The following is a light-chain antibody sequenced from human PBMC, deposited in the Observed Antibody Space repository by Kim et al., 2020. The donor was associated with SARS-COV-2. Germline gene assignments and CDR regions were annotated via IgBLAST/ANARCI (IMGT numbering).Light chain of an antibody. V-gene: IGKV3-11*01. CDR1: QSVNNY. J-gene: IGKJ4*01. Sequence: LYPGERATLSCRASQSVNNYLAWYQQKPGQPPRLLLYDVSNRATGIPARFSGSGSGTDFTLTISSLEPEDFAVYYCQHRKTWPVTFGGGTKVDIK. CDR3: QHRKTWPVT. CDR2: DVS.